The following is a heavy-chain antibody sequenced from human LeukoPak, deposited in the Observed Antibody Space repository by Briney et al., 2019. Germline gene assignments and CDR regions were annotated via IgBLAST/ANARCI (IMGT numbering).Heavy chain of an antibody. CDR2: VSTGSNYI. CDR1: GFTFSSYS. CDR3: ARVTPYLFDY. D-gene: IGHD1-14*01. V-gene: IGHV3-21*01. J-gene: IGHJ4*02. Sequence: GGSLRLSCTASGFTFSSYSLNWVRQAPGKGLEWVSSVSTGSNYIYYADSVKGRFTISRDNDKNSLYLQMNSLRVEDTAVYYCARVTPYLFDYWGQGTLVTVSS.